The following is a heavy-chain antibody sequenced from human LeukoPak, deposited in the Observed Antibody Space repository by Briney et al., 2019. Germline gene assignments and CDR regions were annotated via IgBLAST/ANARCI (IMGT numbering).Heavy chain of an antibody. CDR3: ARGSRITQY. CDR2: ISSSGSTI. J-gene: IGHJ4*02. CDR1: GFPFSSYE. D-gene: IGHD3-10*01. Sequence: GGSLRLSFAASGFPFSSYEMNWVRPAPGKGLGWVSYISSSGSTIYYADSVKGRFTISRDNAKNSLYLQMNSLRAEDTAVYYCARGSRITQYWGQGTLVTVSS. V-gene: IGHV3-48*03.